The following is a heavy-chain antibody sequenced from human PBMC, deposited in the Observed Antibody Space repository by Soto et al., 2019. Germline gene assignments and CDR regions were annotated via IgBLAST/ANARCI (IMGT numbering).Heavy chain of an antibody. CDR2: IYHSGST. J-gene: IGHJ3*02. D-gene: IGHD2-2*01. Sequence: TLSLTCAVSGGSISSSNWWSWVRQPPGKGLEWIGEIYHSGSTNYNPSLKSRVTISVDKSKNQFSLKLSSVTAADTAVYYCATTPKHIVVAPAAIGYAFDIWGQGTMVTVS. CDR3: ATTPKHIVVAPAAIGYAFDI. CDR1: GGSISSSNW. V-gene: IGHV4-4*02.